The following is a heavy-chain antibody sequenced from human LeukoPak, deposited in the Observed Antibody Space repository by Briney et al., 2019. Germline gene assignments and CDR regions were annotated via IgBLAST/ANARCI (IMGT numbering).Heavy chain of an antibody. CDR3: AREKWLVRWFDP. CDR2: IYYSGST. Sequence: NPSETLSLTCTVSGGSISTYYWSWIRQPPGKSLEWIGYIYYSGSTYYNPSLKSRVTISVDTSKNQFSLKLSSVTAADTAVYYCAREKWLVRWFDPWGQGTLVTVSS. J-gene: IGHJ5*02. CDR1: GGSISTYY. D-gene: IGHD6-19*01. V-gene: IGHV4-30-4*08.